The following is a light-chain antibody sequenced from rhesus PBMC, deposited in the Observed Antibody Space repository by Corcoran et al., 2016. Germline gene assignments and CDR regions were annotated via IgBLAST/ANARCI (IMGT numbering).Light chain of an antibody. J-gene: IGKJ2*01. CDR3: QQYSGRPYT. Sequence: DIQMTQSPSSLSASVGDTVTITCRASQGIFSWLAWYQQKPGKAPKVLIYKAATLQRGVPSRFSGMGSGTDCTLTISSLQSEDCATYYCQQYSGRPYTFGRGTKVEIK. CDR1: QGIFSW. CDR2: KAA. V-gene: IGKV1-22*01.